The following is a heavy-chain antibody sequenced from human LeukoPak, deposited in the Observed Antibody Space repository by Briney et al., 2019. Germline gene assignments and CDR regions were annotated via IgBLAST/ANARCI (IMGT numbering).Heavy chain of an antibody. Sequence: GESLKISCAASGFTFSSYAMSWVRQAPGKGLEWVSGISGSGGSTYYADSVKGRFTISRDNSKNTLYLQMNSLGAEDTAVYYCAKDQGTYCSTTGCYAPDAFDIWGQGTMVTVSS. CDR3: AKDQGTYCSTTGCYAPDAFDI. CDR2: ISGSGGST. J-gene: IGHJ3*02. V-gene: IGHV3-23*01. CDR1: GFTFSSYA. D-gene: IGHD2-2*01.